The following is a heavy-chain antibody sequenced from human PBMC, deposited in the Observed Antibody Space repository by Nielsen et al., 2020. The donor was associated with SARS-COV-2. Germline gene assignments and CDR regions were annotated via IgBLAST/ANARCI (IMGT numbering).Heavy chain of an antibody. CDR3: AKDGVGIHVATARYYYYGMGV. J-gene: IGHJ6*02. CDR2: ISYDGSNK. V-gene: IGHV3-30*18. Sequence: GGSLRLSCAASGFTFSSYGMHWVRQAPGKGLEWVAVISYDGSNKYYADSVKGRFTISRDNSKNTLYLQMNSLRAEDTAVYYCAKDGVGIHVATARYYYYGMGVWGQGTTVTVSS. D-gene: IGHD5-12*01. CDR1: GFTFSSYG.